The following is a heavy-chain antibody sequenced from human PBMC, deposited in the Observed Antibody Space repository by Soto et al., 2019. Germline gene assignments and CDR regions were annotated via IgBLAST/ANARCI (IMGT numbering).Heavy chain of an antibody. CDR1: GGSISSGGYS. D-gene: IGHD4-17*01. CDR2: IYHSGST. J-gene: IGHJ4*02. CDR3: ARSQTTVTSYDC. Sequence: SETLSLTCAVSGGSISSGGYSGSWIRQPPGKGLEWIGYIYHSGSTYYNPSLKSRVTISVDRSKNQFSLKLSSVTAADTAVYYCARSQTTVTSYDCWGQGTLVTVS. V-gene: IGHV4-30-2*01.